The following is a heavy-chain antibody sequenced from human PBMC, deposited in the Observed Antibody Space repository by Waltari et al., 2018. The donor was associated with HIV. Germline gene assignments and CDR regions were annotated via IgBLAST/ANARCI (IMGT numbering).Heavy chain of an antibody. CDR2: SKEKPNDEAV. J-gene: IGHJ4*02. V-gene: IGHV3-15*01. CDR1: GIIFSDAW. CDR3: STWQVGSS. D-gene: IGHD6-13*01. Sequence: EVQLVESGGGLVKPGDSLRLSCAASGIIFSDAWVIWVRQAAGKGLQWGGSSKEKPNDEAVDYGAAVEGRVTISRDDSKNMVYLQMRSLTIEDTAVYFCSTWQVGSSWGQGTLVTVSS.